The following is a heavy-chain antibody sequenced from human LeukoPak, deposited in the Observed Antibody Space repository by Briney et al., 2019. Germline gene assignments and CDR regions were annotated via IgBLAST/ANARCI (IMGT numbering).Heavy chain of an antibody. J-gene: IGHJ6*03. CDR3: ARVKGLLWFGEHYYMDV. Sequence: ASVKVSCKASGYTFTSNGISWVRQAPGQGLEWMGWISAYNGNTNYAQKLQGRVTMTTDTSTSTAYMELRSLRSDDTAVYYCARVKGLLWFGEHYYMDVWGKGTTVTISS. CDR2: ISAYNGNT. V-gene: IGHV1-18*01. CDR1: GYTFTSNG. D-gene: IGHD3-10*01.